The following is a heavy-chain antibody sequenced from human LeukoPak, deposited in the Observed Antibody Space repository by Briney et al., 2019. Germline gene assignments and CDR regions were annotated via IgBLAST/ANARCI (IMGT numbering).Heavy chain of an antibody. CDR1: GGSISSYY. CDR2: IYYSGST. D-gene: IGHD3-10*02. J-gene: IGHJ6*02. Sequence: SETLSLTCTVSGGSISSYYWSWIRQPPGKGLEWIGYIYYSGSTNYNPSLKSRVTISVDTSKNQFSLKLSSVTAADTAVYYCAGVRGRYYYYGMDVWGQGTTVTVSS. CDR3: AGVRGRYYYYGMDV. V-gene: IGHV4-59*01.